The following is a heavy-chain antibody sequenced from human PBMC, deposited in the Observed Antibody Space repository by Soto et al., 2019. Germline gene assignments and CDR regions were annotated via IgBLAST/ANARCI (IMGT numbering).Heavy chain of an antibody. CDR2: IYYSGSA. D-gene: IGHD3-3*01. Sequence: SETLSLTCTVSGGSVSSDNYYWNWIRQPPGKGLEWIGYIYYSGSANYNPSLKSRVTISVDTSKNQFSLNLTSVTAADTAVFFCAKGAGWRCLKVQFDNWGQGTPVTVSS. V-gene: IGHV4-61*01. CDR3: AKGAGWRCLKVQFDN. J-gene: IGHJ4*02. CDR1: GGSVSSDNYY.